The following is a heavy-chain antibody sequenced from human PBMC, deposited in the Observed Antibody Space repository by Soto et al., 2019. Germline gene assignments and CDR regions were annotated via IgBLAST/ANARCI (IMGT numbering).Heavy chain of an antibody. CDR1: GGSISSGDYY. D-gene: IGHD2-21*02. Sequence: KPSETLSLTCTVSGGSISSGDYYWSWIRQPPGKGLEWIGYIYYSGSTYYNPSLKSRFTISVDTSKNQFSLKLSSVTAADTAVYYCARDHRRGNSDSNFDYWGQGTLVTVSS. J-gene: IGHJ4*02. V-gene: IGHV4-30-4*01. CDR2: IYYSGST. CDR3: ARDHRRGNSDSNFDY.